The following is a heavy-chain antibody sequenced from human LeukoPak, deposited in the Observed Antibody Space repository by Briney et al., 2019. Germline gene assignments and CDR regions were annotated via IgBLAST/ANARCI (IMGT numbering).Heavy chain of an antibody. CDR1: GFTFSSYG. CDR3: ARCGYSYGCDY. J-gene: IGHJ4*02. D-gene: IGHD5-18*01. V-gene: IGHV3-23*01. Sequence: GASLRLSCAASGFTFSSYGMSWVRQAPGKGLEWVSSITSSGVSTYYADSVKGRFTISRDNSKNTLFLQMNSLRAEDTAVYYCARCGYSYGCDYWGQRTLVTVSS. CDR2: ITSSGVST.